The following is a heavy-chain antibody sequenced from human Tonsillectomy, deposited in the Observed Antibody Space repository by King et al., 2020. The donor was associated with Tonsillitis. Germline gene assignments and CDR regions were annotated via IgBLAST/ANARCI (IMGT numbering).Heavy chain of an antibody. CDR2: ISHSGST. D-gene: IGHD3-22*01. CDR3: ARRQPYYYDSSGSFDS. V-gene: IGHV4-34*01. CDR1: GGSFSGYY. J-gene: IGHJ4*02. Sequence: VQLQQWGAGLLKPSETLSLTCAVYGGSFSGYYWSWIRQPPGKGLEWIGEISHSGSTNYNPSLKSRLTISLDTSKNQFSLTLSSVTAADTAVYYCARRQPYYYDSSGSFDSWGQGTLVTVSS.